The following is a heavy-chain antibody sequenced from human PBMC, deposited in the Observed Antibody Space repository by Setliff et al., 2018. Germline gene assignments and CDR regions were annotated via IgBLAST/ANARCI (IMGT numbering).Heavy chain of an antibody. CDR2: INHSGSS. Sequence: SLTCAASGGTFSDYYWTWIRQPPGKGLEWIGEINHSGSSNYNPSLKSRVTISVDTSKNQFSLKLNSVTAADTAVYYCARASSGWYSAYYYYMDVWGKGTTVTVSS. J-gene: IGHJ6*03. V-gene: IGHV4-34*01. D-gene: IGHD6-19*01. CDR1: GGTFSDYY. CDR3: ARASSGWYSAYYYYMDV.